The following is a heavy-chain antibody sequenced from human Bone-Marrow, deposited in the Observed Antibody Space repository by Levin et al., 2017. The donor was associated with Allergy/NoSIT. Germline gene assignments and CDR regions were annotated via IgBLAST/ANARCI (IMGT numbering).Heavy chain of an antibody. D-gene: IGHD2-2*01. CDR2: ISTFSGDI. CDR1: GYSFSNYG. Sequence: GASVKVSCKASGYSFSNYGINWVRQAPGQGLEWMGWISTFSGDIKYAQKFQGRVTMSTDTSTSTAYMELRSLRSDDTAVYYCARDSREYCSSSSCYRQSWFDPWGQGTQVTVSS. J-gene: IGHJ5*02. V-gene: IGHV1-18*01. CDR3: ARDSREYCSSSSCYRQSWFDP.